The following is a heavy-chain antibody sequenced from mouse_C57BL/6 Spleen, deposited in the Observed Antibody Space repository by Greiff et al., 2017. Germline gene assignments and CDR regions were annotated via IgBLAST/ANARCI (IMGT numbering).Heavy chain of an antibody. CDR3: AKGSDYDGGSLYAMDY. J-gene: IGHJ4*01. CDR1: GYTFTSYW. D-gene: IGHD2-4*01. V-gene: IGHV1-64*01. Sequence: QVQLQQPGAELVKPGASVKLSCKASGYTFTSYWMHWVKQRPGQGLEWIGMIHPNSGSTNYNEKFKSKATLTVDKSSSTAYMQLSSLTSEDSAVYYCAKGSDYDGGSLYAMDYWGQGTSVTVSS. CDR2: IHPNSGST.